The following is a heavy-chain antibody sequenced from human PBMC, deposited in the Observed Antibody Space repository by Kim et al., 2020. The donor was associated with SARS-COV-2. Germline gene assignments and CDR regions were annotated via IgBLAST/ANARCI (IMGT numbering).Heavy chain of an antibody. J-gene: IGHJ4*02. D-gene: IGHD2-2*01. V-gene: IGHV1-3*01. CDR1: GYTFTSYA. CDR2: INAGNGNT. CDR3: ARFGGVKNVVVPTGTYYFDY. Sequence: ASVKVSCKASGYTFTSYAMHWVRQAPGQRLEWMGWINAGNGNTKYSQKFQGRVTITRDTSASTAYMELSSLRSEDTAVYYCARFGGVKNVVVPTGTYYFDYWGQGTLVTVSS.